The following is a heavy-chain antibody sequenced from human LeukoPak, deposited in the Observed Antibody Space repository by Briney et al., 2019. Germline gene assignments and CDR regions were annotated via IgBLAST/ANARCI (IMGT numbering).Heavy chain of an antibody. V-gene: IGHV3-30*18. D-gene: IGHD2-21*01. CDR1: GFTFSSSG. Sequence: GGSLRLSCVASGFTFSSSGIHWVRQAPGKGLEWVAVISYDGNNKYYADSVKGRFTISRDNPKNTLYLQMNSLRAEDTAVYYCAKSPRGIAPYYYYGMDVWGQGTTVTVSS. CDR3: AKSPRGIAPYYYYGMDV. CDR2: ISYDGNNK. J-gene: IGHJ6*02.